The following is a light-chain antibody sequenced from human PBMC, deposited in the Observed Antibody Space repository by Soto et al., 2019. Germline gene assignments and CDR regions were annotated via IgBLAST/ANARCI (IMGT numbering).Light chain of an antibody. J-gene: IGKJ5*01. CDR1: QSVSTSY. CDR2: GAS. Sequence: DIVLTQSPGTLSLSPGDRATLSCRASQSVSTSYLAWYQQKPGQAPRLLIYGASSRATGIPDRFSGSGSGTDLPITISGLEPEDFAVYYCQPRSNWPPITFGQGTRREIK. V-gene: IGKV3D-20*02. CDR3: QPRSNWPPIT.